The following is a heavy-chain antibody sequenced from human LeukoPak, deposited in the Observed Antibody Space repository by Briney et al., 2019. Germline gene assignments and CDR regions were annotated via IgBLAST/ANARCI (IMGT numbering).Heavy chain of an antibody. CDR1: GGSISSSSYY. CDR2: IYYSGST. V-gene: IGHV4-39*07. D-gene: IGHD1-26*01. Sequence: SETLSPTCTVSGGSISSSSYYWGWIRQPPGKGLEWIGSIYYSGSTYYNPSLKSRVTISVDTSKNQFSLKLSSVTAADTAVYYCARVRIVGAVDYWGQGTLVTVSS. J-gene: IGHJ4*02. CDR3: ARVRIVGAVDY.